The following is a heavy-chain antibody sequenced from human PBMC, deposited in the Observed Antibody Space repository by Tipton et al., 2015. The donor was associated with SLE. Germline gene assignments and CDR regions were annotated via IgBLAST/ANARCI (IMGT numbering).Heavy chain of an antibody. CDR2: IHSTGST. J-gene: IGHJ4*02. Sequence: TLSLTCAVSGGSISGHYWSWIRQSPGKGLEWIGFIHSTGSTNSNLSLQSRVTISVDTSKNQFSLKVTSVTAADTAVYYCARRRGSSWYEDYFDYWGQGTLVTVSS. D-gene: IGHD6-13*01. CDR1: GGSISGHY. V-gene: IGHV4-59*11. CDR3: ARRRGSSWYEDYFDY.